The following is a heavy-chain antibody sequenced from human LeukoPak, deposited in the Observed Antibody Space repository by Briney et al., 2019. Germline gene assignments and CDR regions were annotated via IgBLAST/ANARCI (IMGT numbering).Heavy chain of an antibody. CDR2: ISYDGSNK. D-gene: IGHD1-1*01. J-gene: IGHJ4*02. CDR3: ARGDPPLGTFDY. CDR1: GFTFSSYA. Sequence: QPGRSLRLSCAASGFTFSSYAMHWVRQAPGKGLEWVAVISYDGSNKYYADSVKGRFTISRDNSKNTLYLQMNSLRAEDTAVYYCARGDPPLGTFDYWGQGTLVTVSS. V-gene: IGHV3-30*04.